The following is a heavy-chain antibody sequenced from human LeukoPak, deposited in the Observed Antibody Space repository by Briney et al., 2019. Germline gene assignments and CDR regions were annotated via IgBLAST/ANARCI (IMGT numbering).Heavy chain of an antibody. CDR2: IYYSGST. J-gene: IGHJ6*02. CDR1: GGSISSSSYY. Sequence: PSETLSLTCTVSGGSISSSSYYWGWIRQPPGKGLEWIGSIYYSGSTYYNPSLKSRVTISVDTSKNQFSLKLSSVTAADTAVYYCALAGVPHYYYGMDVWGQGTTVTVSS. CDR3: ALAGVPHYYYGMDV. V-gene: IGHV4-39*01. D-gene: IGHD2-15*01.